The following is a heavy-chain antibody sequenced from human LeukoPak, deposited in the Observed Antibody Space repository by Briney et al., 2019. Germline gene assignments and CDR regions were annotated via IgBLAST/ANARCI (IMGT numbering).Heavy chain of an antibody. Sequence: PSETLSLTCTVSGGSISSGGYYWSCIRQPPGKGLECIAYVYFTGRTLYNPSLESRVTISVDTSKTQFSLRLTSVTAADTAVYYCARHIPVSYHTFDLWGRGTTVTVSS. V-gene: IGHV4-61*08. CDR1: GGSISSGGYY. CDR2: VYFTGRT. J-gene: IGHJ3*01. D-gene: IGHD6-19*01. CDR3: ARHIPVSYHTFDL.